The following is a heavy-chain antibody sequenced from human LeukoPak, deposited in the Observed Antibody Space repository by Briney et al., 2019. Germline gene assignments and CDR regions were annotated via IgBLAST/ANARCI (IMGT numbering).Heavy chain of an antibody. J-gene: IGHJ4*02. CDR3: ARGRGRVRGVIITLDY. CDR2: AYYSGST. D-gene: IGHD3-10*01. Sequence: SETLSLTCTVSGGSISSSSYYWGWIRQPPGKGLEWIGSAYYSGSTYYNPSLKSRVTISVDTSKNQFSLKLSSVTAADTAVYYCARGRGRVRGVIITLDYWGQGTLVTASS. CDR1: GGSISSSSYY. V-gene: IGHV4-39*07.